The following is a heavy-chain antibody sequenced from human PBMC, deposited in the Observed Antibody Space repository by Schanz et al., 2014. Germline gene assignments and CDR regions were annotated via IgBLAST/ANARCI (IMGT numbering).Heavy chain of an antibody. J-gene: IGHJ6*02. V-gene: IGHV3-23*04. CDR2: ISGGGGTR. D-gene: IGHD2-2*01. CDR1: GFTFSSYA. CDR3: AKDSCSSTTCYGYGMDV. Sequence: QLVESGGGLIQPGGSLRLSCAASGFTFSSYAMSWVRQAPGKGLEWVSGISGGGGTRNYADSVKGRFTVFRDNSKRTLYLEINDPRAEDTAVYYCAKDSCSSTTCYGYGMDVWGQGSTVTVSS.